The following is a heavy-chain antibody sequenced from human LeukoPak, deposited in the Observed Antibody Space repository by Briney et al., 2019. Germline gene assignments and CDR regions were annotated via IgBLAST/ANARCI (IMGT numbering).Heavy chain of an antibody. V-gene: IGHV1-69*04. J-gene: IGHJ4*02. CDR1: GGTFSSYA. Sequence: SVKVSCEASGGTFSSYAISWVRQAPGQGLEWMGRIIPILGIANYAQKFQGRVTITADKSTSTAYMELSSLRSEDTAVYYCARGRNYDFWSGYPDNLDYWGQGTLVTVSS. D-gene: IGHD3-3*01. CDR2: IIPILGIA. CDR3: ARGRNYDFWSGYPDNLDY.